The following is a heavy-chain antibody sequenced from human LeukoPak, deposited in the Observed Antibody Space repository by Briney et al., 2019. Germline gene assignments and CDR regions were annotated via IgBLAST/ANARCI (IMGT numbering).Heavy chain of an antibody. Sequence: ASVKVSCKASGYVFTDYNIHWVRQVPGQGLEWMGWINANNGDTGCAQQFHDRVTMTRDTSITTAYMELTRLTSDDTAVYFCTKGGDPPFEYWGRGTLVIVSS. CDR3: TKGGDPPFEY. J-gene: IGHJ4*02. D-gene: IGHD2-21*02. V-gene: IGHV1-2*02. CDR1: GYVFTDYN. CDR2: INANNGDT.